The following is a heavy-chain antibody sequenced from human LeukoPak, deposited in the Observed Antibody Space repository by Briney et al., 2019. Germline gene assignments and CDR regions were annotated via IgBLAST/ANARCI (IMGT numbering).Heavy chain of an antibody. V-gene: IGHV4-34*01. CDR3: AIRGTYYYGMDV. Sequence: SETLSLTCAVYGGFFSGYYWSWIRQPPGKGLEWIGEINHSGSTNYNPSLKSRVTISVDTSKNQFSLKLSSVTAADTAVYYCAIRGTYYYGMDVWGKGSTVTVSS. CDR2: INHSGST. CDR1: GGFFSGYY. J-gene: IGHJ6*04.